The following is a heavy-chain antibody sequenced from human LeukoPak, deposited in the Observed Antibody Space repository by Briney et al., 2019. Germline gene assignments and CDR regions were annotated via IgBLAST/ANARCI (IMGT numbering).Heavy chain of an antibody. J-gene: IGHJ4*02. CDR1: GFTFTNYA. V-gene: IGHV3-30*04. CDR3: ARSPYSNYPASDY. CDR2: ISSDGRDT. D-gene: IGHD4-11*01. Sequence: GGSLRLSCAASGFTFTNYAMHWVRQAPGKGLEWLALISSDGRDTYYADSVKGRFTISRDNSKNTLFLQMNSLRAEDTAVYYCARSPYSNYPASDYWGQGTLLTVSS.